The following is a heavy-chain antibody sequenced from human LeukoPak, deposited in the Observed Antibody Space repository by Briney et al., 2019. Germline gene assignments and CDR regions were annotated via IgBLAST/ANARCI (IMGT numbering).Heavy chain of an antibody. CDR1: GASTSSGGYY. Sequence: SQTLSLTSTVSGASTSSGGYYWSWIRQHPGKGLEWTGYIYYSATTYNNPSLKSRVTMSVDTSKSQFALKLSCVTAGDTAVYYCAANVEMATSLFDYWGQGTLVTVSS. CDR3: AANVEMATSLFDY. CDR2: IYYSATT. V-gene: IGHV4-31*03. J-gene: IGHJ4*02. D-gene: IGHD5-24*01.